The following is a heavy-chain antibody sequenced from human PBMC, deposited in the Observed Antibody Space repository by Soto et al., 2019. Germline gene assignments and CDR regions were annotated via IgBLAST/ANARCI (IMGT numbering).Heavy chain of an antibody. Sequence: ASVNVSCKASAYTFTRYGISWVRQAPGQGLEWMGWISGYNGDTTYAQKFQGRVTMTIDTSTSTAYMELRSLTSDDTAVYYCAKNGQPPYYYYGLDVWG. J-gene: IGHJ6*02. CDR2: ISGYNGDT. V-gene: IGHV1-18*01. CDR3: AKNGQPPYYYYGLDV. CDR1: AYTFTRYG. D-gene: IGHD2-8*01.